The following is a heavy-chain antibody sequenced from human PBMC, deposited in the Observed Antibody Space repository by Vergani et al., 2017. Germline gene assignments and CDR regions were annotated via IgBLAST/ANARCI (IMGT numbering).Heavy chain of an antibody. CDR2: LSTTGGA. CDR3: AGDTHSWQRADC. J-gene: IGHJ4*02. V-gene: IGHV4-59*02. Sequence: QAQLQESGPGLVKPSETLSLTCHVFGVSVTDYNCNWIRQAPGKGLEWIGSLSTTGGATHASHNPSLKSRVSISVDTSKSQFSLMLTSVTAADSASYYCAGDTHSWQRADCWGQGLLVSVSS. CDR1: GVSVTDYN. D-gene: IGHD6-13*01.